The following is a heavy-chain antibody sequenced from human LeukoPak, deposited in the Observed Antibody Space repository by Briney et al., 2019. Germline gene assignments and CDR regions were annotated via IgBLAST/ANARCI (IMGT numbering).Heavy chain of an antibody. J-gene: IGHJ6*02. CDR1: GFTFSSYD. Sequence: PGGSLRLSCAASGFTFSSYDMHWVRQATGKGLEGVSAIGTAGDTYYPGSVKGRFTISRENAKNSLYLQMNSLRAGDTAVYYCARAPVYYYYGMDVWGQGTTVTVSS. CDR2: IGTAGDT. V-gene: IGHV3-13*01. CDR3: ARAPVYYYYGMDV.